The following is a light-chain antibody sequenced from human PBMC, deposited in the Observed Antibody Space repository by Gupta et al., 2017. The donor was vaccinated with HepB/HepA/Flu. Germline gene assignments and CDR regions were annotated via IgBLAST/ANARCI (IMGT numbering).Light chain of an antibody. CDR2: EVT. J-gene: IGLJ3*02. V-gene: IGLV2-23*02. CDR1: SSDIGSWNV. CDR3: CAYADANTWL. Sequence: QSALTQPASVSGSPRQSITISCTGTSSDIGSWNVVSWYQQYTGKAPQLLIYEVTKRHSGVSNRFSGSKSGNTASLTIAGLQAEDEADYYCCAYADANTWLFGGGTKLTVL.